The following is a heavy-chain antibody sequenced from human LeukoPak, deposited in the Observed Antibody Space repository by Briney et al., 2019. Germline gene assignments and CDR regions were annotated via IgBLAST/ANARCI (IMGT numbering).Heavy chain of an antibody. V-gene: IGHV4-59*01. CDR2: IYYSGST. CDR1: GGSISSYY. D-gene: IGHD2-2*01. J-gene: IGHJ3*02. CDR3: ARGHCSSTSCHPLAAFDI. Sequence: SETLSLTCTVSGGSISSYYWGWIRQPPGKGLEWIGYIYYSGSTNYNPSLKSRVTISVDTSKNQFSLKLSSVTAADTAVYYCARGHCSSTSCHPLAAFDIWGQGTMVTVSS.